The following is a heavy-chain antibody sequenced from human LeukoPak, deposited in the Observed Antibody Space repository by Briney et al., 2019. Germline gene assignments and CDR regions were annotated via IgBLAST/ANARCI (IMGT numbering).Heavy chain of an antibody. CDR2: IIPIFGTA. V-gene: IGHV1-69*01. CDR3: ARVKSFQGAIMDV. J-gene: IGHJ6*04. Sequence: SVKVSCKASGGTFSSYAISWVRQAPGQGLEWMGGIIPIFGTANYAQKFQGSVTITADESTSTAYMELSSLRSEDTAVYYCARVKSFQGAIMDVWGKGTTVTVSS. CDR1: GGTFSSYA.